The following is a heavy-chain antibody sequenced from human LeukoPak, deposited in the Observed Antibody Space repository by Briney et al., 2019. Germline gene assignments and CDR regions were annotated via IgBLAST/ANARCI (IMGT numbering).Heavy chain of an antibody. Sequence: GESLKISCKGSGYSFTSYWIGWVRQMPGKGLECMGIIYPGDSDTRYSPSFQGQVTISADKSISTAYLQWSSLKASDTAMYYCARHPAYYYDSSGYYPDSRWFDPWGQGTLVTVSS. CDR3: ARHPAYYYDSSGYYPDSRWFDP. J-gene: IGHJ5*02. D-gene: IGHD3-22*01. CDR1: GYSFTSYW. V-gene: IGHV5-51*01. CDR2: IYPGDSDT.